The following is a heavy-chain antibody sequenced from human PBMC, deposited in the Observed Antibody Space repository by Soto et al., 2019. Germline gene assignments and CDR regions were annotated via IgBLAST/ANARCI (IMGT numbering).Heavy chain of an antibody. CDR2: ISDSGGST. J-gene: IGHJ6*03. CDR1: GFTFSSYA. V-gene: IGHV3-23*01. Sequence: GGSLRLSCAASGFTFSSYAMSWVRQAPGKGLEWVSAISDSGGSTYYADSVKGRFTISRDNSKNTLYLQMNSLRAEDTAVYYCAKGGRGYSGYYYYYYMDVWGKGTTVTVSS. CDR3: AKGGRGYSGYYYYYYMDV. D-gene: IGHD5-12*01.